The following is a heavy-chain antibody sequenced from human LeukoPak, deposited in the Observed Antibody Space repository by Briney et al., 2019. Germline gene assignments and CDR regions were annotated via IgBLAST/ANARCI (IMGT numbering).Heavy chain of an antibody. CDR3: TTALNGDYLYWYFDL. CDR1: GFIFTNAW. V-gene: IGHV3-15*01. D-gene: IGHD4-17*01. Sequence: PGGSLRLSCAASGFIFTNAWMSWVRQAPGKGLEWVGRIKSKTDGETTDYASPVKGRFTISRDDSKNTLYLQTNSLTTEDTAVYYCTTALNGDYLYWYFDLWGRGTLVIVSS. J-gene: IGHJ2*01. CDR2: IKSKTDGETT.